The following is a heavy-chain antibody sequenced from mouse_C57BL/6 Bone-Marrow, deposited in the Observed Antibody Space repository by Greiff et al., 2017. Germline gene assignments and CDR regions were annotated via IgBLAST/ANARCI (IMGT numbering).Heavy chain of an antibody. V-gene: IGHV14-4*01. J-gene: IGHJ3*01. CDR3: ARDDGDAGVAY. D-gene: IGHD2-3*01. CDR1: GFNFTDDY. CDR2: IDPENGDT. Sequence: VQLQQSGAELVRPGASVKLSCTASGFNFTDDYMHWVKQRPEQGLEWIGWIDPENGDTEYAAKFQGKATITADTSSNTAYLQLSSLTSEDRAVYYGARDDGDAGVAYWGQGTLVTVSA.